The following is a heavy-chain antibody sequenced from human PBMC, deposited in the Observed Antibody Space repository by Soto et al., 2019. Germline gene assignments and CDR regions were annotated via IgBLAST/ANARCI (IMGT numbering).Heavy chain of an antibody. Sequence: EEQLVPSGGGLVQPGGSLRLSCAASGFTFSSFEMDWVRQSPGKGLEWVSYISSSGNAKYYADSVKGRFTISRDNAKNSVYLQMNSLTAEDTAVYYCARDRSGRYDNWFDPWGQGTLVTVSS. V-gene: IGHV3-48*03. CDR3: ARDRSGRYDNWFDP. D-gene: IGHD1-26*01. CDR1: GFTFSSFE. CDR2: ISSSGNAK. J-gene: IGHJ5*02.